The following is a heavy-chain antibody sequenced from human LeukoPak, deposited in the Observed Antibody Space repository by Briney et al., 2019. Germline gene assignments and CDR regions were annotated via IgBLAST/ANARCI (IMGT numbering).Heavy chain of an antibody. CDR3: AKRFRGSSGLYYFDY. Sequence: GGSLRLSCAASGFTVSSYALSWVRQAPGQGLEWVSAIRGSGDSTYYADSVKGRFTISRDNSKNTLYLQMNSLRAEDTAIYYCAKRFRGSSGLYYFDYWGQGTLVTVSS. V-gene: IGHV3-23*01. CDR1: GFTVSSYA. J-gene: IGHJ4*02. CDR2: IRGSGDST. D-gene: IGHD6-13*01.